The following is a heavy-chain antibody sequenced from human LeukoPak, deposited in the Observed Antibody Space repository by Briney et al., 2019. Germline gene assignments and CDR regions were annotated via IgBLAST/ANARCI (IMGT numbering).Heavy chain of an antibody. CDR2: ISSSGSTI. Sequence: PGGSLRLSCAPSGFTISNCEMNWVRQAPGKGLEWVSYISSSGSTIYYADSVKGRFTISRDNAKNSLYLQMNSLRAEDTAVYYCAQIYTYGSSQFDYWGQGTLVTVSS. D-gene: IGHD5-18*01. CDR3: AQIYTYGSSQFDY. V-gene: IGHV3-48*03. CDR1: GFTISNCE. J-gene: IGHJ4*02.